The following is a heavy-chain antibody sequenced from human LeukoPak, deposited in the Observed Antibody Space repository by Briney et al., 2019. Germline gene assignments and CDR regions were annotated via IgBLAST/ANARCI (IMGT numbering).Heavy chain of an antibody. J-gene: IGHJ6*02. CDR1: GFTFSNYW. D-gene: IGHD3-3*01. V-gene: IGHV3-7*01. Sequence: GGSLRLSCAVSGFTFSNYWMSWVRQAPGKGPEWVANIRQDGSEKHYVDSVEGRFTISRDNAKNSLYLQMNSLRAEDTAVYYCARDGVYYDFSMDVWGQGTTVIVS. CDR2: IRQDGSEK. CDR3: ARDGVYYDFSMDV.